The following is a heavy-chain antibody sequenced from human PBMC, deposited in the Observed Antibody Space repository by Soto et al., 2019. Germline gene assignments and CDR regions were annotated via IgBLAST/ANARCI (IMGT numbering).Heavy chain of an antibody. CDR2: MYYSGST. CDR1: GGSISSYY. Sequence: PSETLSLTCTVSGGSISSYYWSWIRQPPGKGLEWIGNMYYSGSTNNNSSLKSRVAISVDTSKNQFSLKLRSVTAADTAVYYCVRHAQWIIRAYWDQGSLVTVSS. J-gene: IGHJ4*02. V-gene: IGHV4-59*08. CDR3: VRHAQWIIRAY. D-gene: IGHD5-12*01.